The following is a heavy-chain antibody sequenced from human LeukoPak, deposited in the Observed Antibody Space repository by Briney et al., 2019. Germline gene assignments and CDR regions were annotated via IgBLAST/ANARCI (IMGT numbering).Heavy chain of an antibody. Sequence: GGSLRLSCTGSGFSFGPHAMSWVRQAPGKGLEWVSGIGGSDDSTHYADSVKGRFTISRHNSRQTLFLQMNSLRAEDTAVYYCARDRVGLIDTGTLIHWGLGTLVTVSS. CDR1: GFSFGPHA. V-gene: IGHV3-23*01. CDR3: ARDRVGLIDTGTLIH. D-gene: IGHD2-21*01. CDR2: IGGSDDST. J-gene: IGHJ4*02.